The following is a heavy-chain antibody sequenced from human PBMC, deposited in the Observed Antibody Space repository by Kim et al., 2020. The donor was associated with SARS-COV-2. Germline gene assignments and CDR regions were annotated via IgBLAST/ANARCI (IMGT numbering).Heavy chain of an antibody. CDR1: GFTFSSYA. CDR3: ARVYSYGDAFDI. Sequence: GGSLRLSCAASGFTFSSYAMHWVRQAPGKGLEWVAVISYDGSNKYYADSVKGRFTISRDNSKNTLYLQMNSLRAEDTAVYYCARVYSYGDAFDIWGQGTMVTVSS. J-gene: IGHJ3*02. CDR2: ISYDGSNK. D-gene: IGHD5-18*01. V-gene: IGHV3-30*04.